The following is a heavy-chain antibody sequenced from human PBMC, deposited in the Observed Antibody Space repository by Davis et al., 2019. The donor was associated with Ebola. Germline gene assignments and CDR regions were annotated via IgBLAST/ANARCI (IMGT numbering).Heavy chain of an antibody. Sequence: PGGSLRLSCAASGFTFTNYPMNWVRQAPGKGLEWVSYITYSSSTILYADSVKGRFTVSRDNAKNSLYLQMNSLRDEDTAVYYCVRDHMWAFDIWGQGTMVTVSS. CDR3: VRDHMWAFDI. V-gene: IGHV3-48*02. CDR1: GFTFTNYP. CDR2: ITYSSSTI. D-gene: IGHD2-21*01. J-gene: IGHJ3*02.